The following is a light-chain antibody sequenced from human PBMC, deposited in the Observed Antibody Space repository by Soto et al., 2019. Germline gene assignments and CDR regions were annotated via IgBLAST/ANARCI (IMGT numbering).Light chain of an antibody. CDR2: GAS. J-gene: IGKJ3*01. CDR3: QHYGTSPFT. CDR1: QSLSSSF. V-gene: IGKV3-20*01. Sequence: EIVLTQSPGTLSLSPGERATLSCRASQSLSSSFLVWYQQRPGQAPRLLLYGASNRATGIPDRFSGSGSGTDFTLTISRLEPEDFAVYYCQHYGTSPFTFGPGTKVDIK.